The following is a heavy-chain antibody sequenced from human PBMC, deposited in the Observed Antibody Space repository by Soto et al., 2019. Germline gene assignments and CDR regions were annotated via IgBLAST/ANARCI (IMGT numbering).Heavy chain of an antibody. CDR2: ISYGGSNT. CDR1: GSTFSRSA. CDR3: AGDPVDYFGSRTYGMDV. Sequence: GGSLRLSCAASGSTFSRSAMHWVRQAPGKGLEWLAVISYGGSNTYNADSGKGRFTISRANSKNQLYLQMNSLRAEDTADYYCAGDPVDYFGSRTYGMDVWGQGTTVTVSS. D-gene: IGHD3-10*01. V-gene: IGHV3-30-3*01. J-gene: IGHJ6*02.